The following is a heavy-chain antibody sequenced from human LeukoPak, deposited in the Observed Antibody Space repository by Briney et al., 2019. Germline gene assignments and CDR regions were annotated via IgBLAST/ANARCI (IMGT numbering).Heavy chain of an antibody. V-gene: IGHV3-7*01. J-gene: IGHJ4*02. CDR1: GFTFRNYW. D-gene: IGHD6-6*01. CDR2: IKQDGSLK. CDR3: ARIGYSSSSFDY. Sequence: GGSLRLSCAASGFTFRNYWTSWVRQAPGKGLEWVANIKQDGSLKYYVDSLKGRFTISRDNAKTSVYLQMSSLRAEDTAVYFCARIGYSSSSFDYWGQGTLVTVSP.